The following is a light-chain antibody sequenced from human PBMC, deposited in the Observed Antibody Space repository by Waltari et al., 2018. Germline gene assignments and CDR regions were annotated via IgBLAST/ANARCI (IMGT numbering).Light chain of an antibody. V-gene: IGKV6-21*01. CDR3: HQSSSLPYT. CDR1: QSICNR. CDR2: YVS. Sequence: EIVLTQSPDFQSVTPKEKVTITCRASQSICNRVHWYQQKPDQSPNLLIKYVSQSFSGVPSRFSGTGSGTDFTLTINSLEAEDAATYYCHQSSSLPYTFGQGTKLEIK. J-gene: IGKJ2*01.